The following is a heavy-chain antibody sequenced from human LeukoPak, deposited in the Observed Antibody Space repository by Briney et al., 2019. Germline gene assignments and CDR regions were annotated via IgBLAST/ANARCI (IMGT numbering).Heavy chain of an antibody. J-gene: IGHJ5*02. CDR2: ISYDGSNK. D-gene: IGHD6-19*01. CDR1: GFTFSSYA. CDR3: ARGSSGSGRSGFWFDP. V-gene: IGHV3-30-3*01. Sequence: GGSLRLSCAASGFTFSSYAMHWVRQAPGKGLEWVAVISYDGSNKYYADSVKGRFTISRDNSKNTLYLQMNSLRAEDTAVYYCARGSSGSGRSGFWFDPWGQGTLVTVSS.